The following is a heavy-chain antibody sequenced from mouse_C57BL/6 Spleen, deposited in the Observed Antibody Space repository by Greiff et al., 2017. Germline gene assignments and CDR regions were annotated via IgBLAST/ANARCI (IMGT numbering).Heavy chain of an antibody. J-gene: IGHJ2*01. CDR2: IDPSDSEY. V-gene: IGHV1-52*01. CDR1: GYTFSSFC. Sequence: QLQLPLPGAKLVTPGSSVKLFCKASGYTFSSFCTHWVKQRPIQGVEGSGNIDPSDSEYHYYQKLKDKATLTVDKFSSTAYMQLSGLTSEDSAVYYCARGGSSYYFDFWGQGTTLTVSS. CDR3: ARGGSSYYFDF. D-gene: IGHD1-3*01.